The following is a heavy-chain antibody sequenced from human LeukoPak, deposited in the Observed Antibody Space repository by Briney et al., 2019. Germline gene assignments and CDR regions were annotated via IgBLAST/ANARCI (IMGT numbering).Heavy chain of an antibody. CDR1: GFTFRSYF. J-gene: IGHJ4*02. CDR3: AYNREGDKTGDLLF. V-gene: IGHV3-23*01. Sequence: GGSLRLTRACSGFTFRSYFLSGVRQAPGKGLEWVSAISGSGGSTYYADSVKGRFTISRDNSKNTLYLQMNSLSAEDTAVYYCAYNREGDKTGDLLFWGQGSLVTVSS. D-gene: IGHD2-21*02. CDR2: ISGSGGST.